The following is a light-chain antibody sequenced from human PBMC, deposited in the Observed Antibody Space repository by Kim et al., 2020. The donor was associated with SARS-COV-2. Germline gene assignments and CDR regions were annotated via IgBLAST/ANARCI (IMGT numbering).Light chain of an antibody. CDR3: QQYYSHPPT. CDR2: AAS. Sequence: SASTGDRVTITCRASQGISSYLAWYQQKPGKAPKFLIYAASTLQSGVPSRFSGSGSGTDFTLTITCLQSEDFATYYCQQYYSHPPTFGQGTKVDIK. CDR1: QGISSY. J-gene: IGKJ1*01. V-gene: IGKV1-8*01.